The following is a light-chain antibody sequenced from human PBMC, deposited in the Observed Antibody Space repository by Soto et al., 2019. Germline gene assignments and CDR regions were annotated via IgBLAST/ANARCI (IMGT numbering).Light chain of an antibody. Sequence: QSVLTQPPSASGTPAQRVTISCSGSSSNIGSNSVTWYQQLPGTAPKLLIYSNNQRPSGVPDRFSGSKSGTSASLAIGGLESEGEADYYCAAWDDSLNGVVFGGGT. J-gene: IGLJ2*01. CDR2: SNN. V-gene: IGLV1-44*01. CDR3: AAWDDSLNGVV. CDR1: SSNIGSNS.